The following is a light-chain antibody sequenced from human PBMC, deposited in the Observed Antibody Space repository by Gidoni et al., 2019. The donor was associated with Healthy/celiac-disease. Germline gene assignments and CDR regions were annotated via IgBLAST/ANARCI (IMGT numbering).Light chain of an antibody. CDR3: QQSYSTPCT. CDR1: QSISSY. CDR2: AAS. V-gene: IGKV1-39*01. Sequence: DSQMNQSPSSLSASVGDRVTITCRASQSISSYLNWYQQKPGKAPKLLIYAASSLQSGVPSRFSGSGSGTDFTLTISSLQPEDFATYYCQQSYSTPCTFGPGTKVDIK. J-gene: IGKJ3*01.